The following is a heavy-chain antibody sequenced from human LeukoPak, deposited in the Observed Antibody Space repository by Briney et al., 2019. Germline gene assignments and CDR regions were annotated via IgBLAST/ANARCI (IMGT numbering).Heavy chain of an antibody. CDR2: IYYSGST. CDR3: ARGHYDYVWGSYRPFDY. D-gene: IGHD3-16*02. Sequence: SETLSLTCSVSGGSMSDSITWGWVRQPPGKGLEWIGSIYYSGSTYYNPSLKSRVTISVDTSKNQFSLKLSSVTAADTAVYYCARGHYDYVWGSYRPFDYWGQGTLVTVSS. CDR1: GGSMSDSIT. J-gene: IGHJ4*02. V-gene: IGHV4-39*01.